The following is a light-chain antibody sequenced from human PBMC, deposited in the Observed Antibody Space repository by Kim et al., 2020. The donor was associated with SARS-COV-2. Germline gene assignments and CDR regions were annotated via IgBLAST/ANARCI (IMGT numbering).Light chain of an antibody. Sequence: EIVMTQSPATLSVSPGDRATLSCRASQSVSNDLAWYQQKPGQPPRLLTYRASTRATGVPARFSGSGSGTEFTLTISGLQSEDFAVYYCQQFHNWPPITFGQGTRLEIK. V-gene: IGKV3-15*01. CDR1: QSVSND. CDR2: RAS. CDR3: QQFHNWPPIT. J-gene: IGKJ5*01.